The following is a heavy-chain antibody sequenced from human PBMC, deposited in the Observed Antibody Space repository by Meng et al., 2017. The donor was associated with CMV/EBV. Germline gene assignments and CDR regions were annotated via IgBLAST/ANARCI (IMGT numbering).Heavy chain of an antibody. CDR3: ARKGRYDSSGYYL. CDR2: IYHSGST. V-gene: IGHV4-4*02. Sequence: VYGGSISSSNWWSWVRQPPGKGLEWIGEIYHSGSTNYNPSLKSRVTISVDKSKNQFSLKLSSVTAADTAVYYCARKGRYDSSGYYLWGQGTLVTVSS. D-gene: IGHD3-22*01. J-gene: IGHJ5*02. CDR1: GGSISSSNW.